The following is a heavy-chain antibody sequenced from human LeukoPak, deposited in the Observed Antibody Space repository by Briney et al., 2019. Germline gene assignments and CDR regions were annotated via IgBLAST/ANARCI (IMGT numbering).Heavy chain of an antibody. CDR1: GFTFSDYV. V-gene: IGHV3-23*01. Sequence: PGGSLRLSCVASGFTFSDYVMSWVRQSQGRGLEWVSSISGTAGNTYYADSVKGRFTISRDNSKNTLYLQMNSLRAEDTAIYYCAKGVLPTGFDYWGQGTLVTVSS. D-gene: IGHD3-10*01. J-gene: IGHJ4*02. CDR2: ISGTAGNT. CDR3: AKGVLPTGFDY.